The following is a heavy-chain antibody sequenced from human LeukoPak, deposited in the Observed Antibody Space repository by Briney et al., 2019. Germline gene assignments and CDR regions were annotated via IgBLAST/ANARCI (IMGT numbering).Heavy chain of an antibody. V-gene: IGHV3-23*01. J-gene: IGHJ3*02. CDR3: AKVRHGYNFRPDAFDI. D-gene: IGHD5-24*01. Sequence: PGGSLRLSCAASGFTFSSYAMSWVRQAPGKGLEWVSAISGSGGSTYYADSVKGRFTISRDNSKNTLYLLMNSLRAEDTAVYYCAKVRHGYNFRPDAFDIWGQGTMVTVSS. CDR1: GFTFSSYA. CDR2: ISGSGGST.